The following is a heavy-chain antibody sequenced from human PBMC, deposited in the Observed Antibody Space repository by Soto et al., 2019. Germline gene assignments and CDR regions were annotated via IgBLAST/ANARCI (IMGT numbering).Heavy chain of an antibody. Sequence: SWIRQPPGKGREWLGYIYYSGSPNYNPSLKSRGTISVDTSKNQFSLKLSSVTAADTAGYYCARRVLWWCRILQLGFFQAEDGIRDL. CDR2: IYYSGSP. V-gene: IGHV4-59*08. J-gene: IGHJ2*01. D-gene: IGHD2-21*01. CDR3: ARRVLWWCRILQLGFFQAEDGIRDL.